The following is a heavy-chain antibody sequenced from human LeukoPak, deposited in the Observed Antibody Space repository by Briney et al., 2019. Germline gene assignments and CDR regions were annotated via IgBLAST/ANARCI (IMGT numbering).Heavy chain of an antibody. J-gene: IGHJ5*02. V-gene: IGHV4-59*01. CDR2: IYYSGST. D-gene: IGHD3-22*01. CDR1: GGSISSYY. CDR3: ARELAEPNYYDSSGYWFDP. Sequence: PSETLSLTCTVSGGSISSYYWSWIRQPPGKGLEWIGYIYYSGSTNYNPSLKSRVTISVDTSKNQFSLKLSSVTAADTAVYYCARELAEPNYYDSSGYWFDPWGQGTLVTVSS.